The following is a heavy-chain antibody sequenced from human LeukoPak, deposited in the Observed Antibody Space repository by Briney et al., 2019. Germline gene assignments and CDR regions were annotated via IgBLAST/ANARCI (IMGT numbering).Heavy chain of an antibody. D-gene: IGHD3-22*01. CDR1: GDSISSSNW. CDR2: IYHSGST. V-gene: IGHV4-4*02. CDR3: ARKGYYDSKDFDY. J-gene: IGHJ4*02. Sequence: SGTLSLTCAVSGDSISSSNWWSWVRQPPGKGLEWIGEIYHSGSTNYNPSLKSRVTISVDKSKNQFSLKLYSVTAADTAVYYCARKGYYDSKDFDYWGQGTLVTVSS.